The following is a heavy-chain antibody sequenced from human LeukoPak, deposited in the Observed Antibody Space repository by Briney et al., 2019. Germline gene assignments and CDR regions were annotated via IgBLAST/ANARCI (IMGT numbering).Heavy chain of an antibody. CDR2: INHSGST. D-gene: IGHD2-15*01. Sequence: SETLSLTCAVYGGSFSGYYWSWIRQPPGKGLEWIGEINHSGSTNYNPSLKSRVTISVDTSKNQFSLELSSVTAADTAVYYWARGRVYCSGVSCRQYYYMDVWGKGTTVTVSS. V-gene: IGHV4-34*01. CDR1: GGSFSGYY. CDR3: ARGRVYCSGVSCRQYYYMDV. J-gene: IGHJ6*03.